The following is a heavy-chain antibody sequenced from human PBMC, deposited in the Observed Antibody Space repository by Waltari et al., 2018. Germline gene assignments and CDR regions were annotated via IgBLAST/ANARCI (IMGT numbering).Heavy chain of an antibody. V-gene: IGHV3-53*04. D-gene: IGHD2-21*01. Sequence: EVQLVESGGGLVQPGGSLRLSCAASGLTVSSNYMNWVRKAPVKWLVWVSVIFPACGTFYADSVKGRFTISRHNFGNTLYLQMDSLRAEDTAVYYCARGDSIEDWGQGTLVTVSS. CDR2: IFPACGT. CDR1: GLTVSSNY. J-gene: IGHJ4*02. CDR3: ARGDSIED.